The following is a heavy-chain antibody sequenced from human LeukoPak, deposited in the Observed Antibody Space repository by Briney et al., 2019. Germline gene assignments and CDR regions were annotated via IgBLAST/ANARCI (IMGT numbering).Heavy chain of an antibody. CDR3: AKSQLVGATYALDI. J-gene: IGHJ3*02. D-gene: IGHD1-26*01. CDR2: IRGSGGST. V-gene: IGHV3-23*01. Sequence: GGSLRLSCAASGFSFSSYDMSWVRLAPGKGLEWVSGIRGSGGSTFYADSVKGRFTISRDNSKNTLNLQMNSLRAEDTAVYYCAKSQLVGATYALDIWGQGTMVTVSS. CDR1: GFSFSSYD.